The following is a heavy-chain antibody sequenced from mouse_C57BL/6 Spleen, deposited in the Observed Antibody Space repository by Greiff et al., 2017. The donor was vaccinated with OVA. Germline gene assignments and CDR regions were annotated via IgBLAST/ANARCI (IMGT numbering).Heavy chain of an antibody. J-gene: IGHJ3*01. Sequence: EVKVVESGGGLVKPGGSLKLSCAASGFTFSSYAMSWVRQTPEKRLEWVATISDGGSYTYYPDNVKGRFTISRDNAKNNLYLQMSHLKSEDTAMYYCAREGENYYGSSYEGFAYWGQGTLVTVSA. CDR3: AREGENYYGSSYEGFAY. V-gene: IGHV5-4*01. CDR2: ISDGGSYT. CDR1: GFTFSSYA. D-gene: IGHD1-1*01.